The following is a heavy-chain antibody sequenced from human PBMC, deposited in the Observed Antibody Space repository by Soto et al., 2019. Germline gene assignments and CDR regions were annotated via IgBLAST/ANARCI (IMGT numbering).Heavy chain of an antibody. Sequence: TSETLSLTCTVSGDSIKNYFWSWVRQPPGKGLEWIGHLYHSGTTNYSPALKSRVTMSIDQSKNQFSLSLNSVTAADTAVYFCARDPGYCTNGVCPIFDFWGQGIPVTVSS. D-gene: IGHD2-8*01. CDR1: GDSIKNYF. CDR2: LYHSGTT. J-gene: IGHJ4*02. V-gene: IGHV4-59*01. CDR3: ARDPGYCTNGVCPIFDF.